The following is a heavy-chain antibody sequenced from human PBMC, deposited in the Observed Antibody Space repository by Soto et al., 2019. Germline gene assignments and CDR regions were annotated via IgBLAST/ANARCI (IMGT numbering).Heavy chain of an antibody. Sequence: SGPTLVNPTQTLTLTCTFSGFSLTTRGVGVGWIRQPPGKALEWLAFVYWDDFKTYSPSLKSRLTFTKDTSKNQVVLTMTNMSPVDTGTYYCAHIGGPGWLDPWGQGTLVTVSS. CDR2: VYWDDFK. D-gene: IGHD3-16*01. CDR3: AHIGGPGWLDP. V-gene: IGHV2-5*02. CDR1: GFSLTTRGVG. J-gene: IGHJ5*02.